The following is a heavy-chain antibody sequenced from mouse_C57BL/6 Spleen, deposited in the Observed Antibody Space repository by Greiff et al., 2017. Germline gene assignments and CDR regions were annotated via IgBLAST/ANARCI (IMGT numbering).Heavy chain of an antibody. D-gene: IGHD2-2*01. CDR3: ARGMVTTYYAMDY. J-gene: IGHJ4*01. V-gene: IGHV1-80*01. CDR1: GYAFSSYW. CDR2: IYPGDGDT. Sequence: QVQLKESGAELVKPGASVKISCKASGYAFSSYWMNWVKQRPGKGLEWIGQIYPGDGDTNYNGKFKGKATLTADKSSSPAYMQLSSLTSEDSAVYFCARGMVTTYYAMDYWGKGTSVTVSS.